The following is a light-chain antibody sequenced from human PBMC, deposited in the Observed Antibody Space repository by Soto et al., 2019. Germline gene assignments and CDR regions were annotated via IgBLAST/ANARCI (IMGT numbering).Light chain of an antibody. J-gene: IGKJ2*01. CDR3: HQFGSSPPAFT. Sequence: ESMLTQSPGTLSLSPGERATLSCRASQSVSTRYLAWYQQNPGQAPRLLIYGASIRATGIPDRFSGSGSGTDFTLTIRRLEPEDFAVYYCHQFGSSPPAFTFGQGTKLEI. CDR2: GAS. V-gene: IGKV3-20*01. CDR1: QSVSTRY.